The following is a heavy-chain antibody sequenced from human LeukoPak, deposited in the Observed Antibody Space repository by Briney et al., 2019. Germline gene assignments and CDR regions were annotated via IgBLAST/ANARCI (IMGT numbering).Heavy chain of an antibody. CDR1: GFTFSSYT. Sequence: PGGSLRLSCAASGFTFSSYTMNWVRQAPGKGLEWVSYITSSGATIYYADSVKGRFTISRDNAKNSLYLQMNSPRAEDTAVYYCARVGTSSKYYYYMDVIGTKVTVSS. V-gene: IGHV3-48*04. D-gene: IGHD1-1*01. CDR3: ARVGTSSKYYYYMDV. CDR2: ITSSGATI. J-gene: IGHJ6*03.